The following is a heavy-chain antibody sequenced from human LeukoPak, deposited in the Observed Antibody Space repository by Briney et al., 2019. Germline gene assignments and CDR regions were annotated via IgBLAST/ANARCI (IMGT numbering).Heavy chain of an antibody. CDR2: INPKSGDT. CDR3: ARDRSDGAWYDPIDP. V-gene: IGHV1-2*02. Sequence: GASVKVSCTASGYTFTGYYINWVRQAPGPGLEWMGWINPKSGDTSYAQKFQGRVTMTRDASISTAYMDLSGLRSDDTTVYYCARDRSDGAWYDPIDPWGQGTPVTVSS. CDR1: GYTFTGYY. J-gene: IGHJ5*01. D-gene: IGHD6-13*01.